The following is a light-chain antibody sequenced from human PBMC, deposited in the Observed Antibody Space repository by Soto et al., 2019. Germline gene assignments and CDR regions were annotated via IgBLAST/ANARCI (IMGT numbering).Light chain of an antibody. CDR3: QQYNSYSLT. Sequence: DIQMTQSPSTLSASVGDRVTITCRASQSISSWLAWYQQKPGKAPNLLIYKASSLESGVLSRFSGSGSGTEFTLTISSLQLDDFATYYCQQYNSYSLTFGGGTKVEIK. V-gene: IGKV1-5*03. J-gene: IGKJ4*01. CDR2: KAS. CDR1: QSISSW.